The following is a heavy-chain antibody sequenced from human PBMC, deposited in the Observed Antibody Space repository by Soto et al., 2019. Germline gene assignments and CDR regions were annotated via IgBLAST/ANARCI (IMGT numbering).Heavy chain of an antibody. D-gene: IGHD3-16*01. CDR2: IIPMFGIT. CDR3: ATGALTFGGVLNA. CDR1: GATFSSST. Sequence: QVQLVQSGADVKKPGSSVKVSCKASGATFSSSTFTWVRQAPGQGLEWMGRIIPMFGITNSAQKFQGRLGITADESTNTVFMDMSSLRSDDTAIYHCATGALTFGGVLNAWGQGTLVTVSS. V-gene: IGHV1-69*02. J-gene: IGHJ4*02.